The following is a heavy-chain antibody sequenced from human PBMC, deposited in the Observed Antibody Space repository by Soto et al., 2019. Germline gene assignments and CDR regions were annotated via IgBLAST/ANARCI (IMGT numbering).Heavy chain of an antibody. CDR3: AKGSGGSWDSR. J-gene: IGHJ4*02. V-gene: IGHV3-23*01. CDR1: GFTFSSYG. D-gene: IGHD6-13*01. CDR2: ISGSGGST. Sequence: EVQLLESGGGLVQPGGSLRLSCAASGFTFSSYGMSWVRQAPGKGLEWVSAISGSGGSTYYADSVKGRLTFSRDNSKNTLYLQMSSLRAEGTAVYACAKGSGGSWDSRWGQGTLVTVSS.